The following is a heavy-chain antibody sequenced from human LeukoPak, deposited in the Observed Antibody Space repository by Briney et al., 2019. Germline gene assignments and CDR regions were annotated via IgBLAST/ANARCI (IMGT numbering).Heavy chain of an antibody. CDR3: ARDLGIAAAGKSYYYYMDV. J-gene: IGHJ6*03. CDR1: GYSISSGYY. D-gene: IGHD6-13*01. Sequence: ASETLSLTGAVSGYSISSGYYWGWIRQPPGKGLGWIGSIYHSGSTYYNPSLKSRVTISVDTSKNQFSLKLSSVTAADTDVYYCARDLGIAAAGKSYYYYMDVWGKGTTVTVSS. V-gene: IGHV4-38-2*02. CDR2: IYHSGST.